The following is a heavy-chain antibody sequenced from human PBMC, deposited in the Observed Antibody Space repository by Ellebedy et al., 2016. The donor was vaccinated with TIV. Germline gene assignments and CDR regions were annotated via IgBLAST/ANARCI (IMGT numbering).Heavy chain of an antibody. CDR2: IWYDGSNK. V-gene: IGHV3-33*08. D-gene: IGHD2-2*01. J-gene: IGHJ6*02. Sequence: GESLKISCAASGFTFSSYGMHWVRQAPGKGLEWVAVIWYDGSNKYYADSVKGRFTISRDNSKNTLYLQMNSLRAEDTAVYYCARDFSGLKDQLLSGGMDVWGQGTTVTVSS. CDR3: ARDFSGLKDQLLSGGMDV. CDR1: GFTFSSYG.